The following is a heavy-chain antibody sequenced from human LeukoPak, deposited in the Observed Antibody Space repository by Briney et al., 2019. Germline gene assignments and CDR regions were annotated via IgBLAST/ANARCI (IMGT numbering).Heavy chain of an antibody. CDR2: ISSNGGST. D-gene: IGHD3-22*01. CDR3: ARGFSPYDSSGYYPKGYYFDY. V-gene: IGHV3-64*01. CDR1: GFTFDDYA. J-gene: IGHJ4*02. Sequence: PGGSLRLSCAASGFTFDDYAMHWVRQAPGKGLEYVSAISSNGGSTYYANSVKGRFTISRDNSKNTLYLQMGSLRAEDMAVYYCARGFSPYDSSGYYPKGYYFDYWGQGTLVTVSS.